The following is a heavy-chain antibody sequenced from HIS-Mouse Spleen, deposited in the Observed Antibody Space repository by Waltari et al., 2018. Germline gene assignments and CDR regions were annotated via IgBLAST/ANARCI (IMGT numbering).Heavy chain of an antibody. V-gene: IGHV4-34*01. CDR2: INHSGST. D-gene: IGHD1-1*01. CDR3: ARGRFHSWNDAFDI. Sequence: QVQLQQWGAGLLKPSETLSLTCAVYGGSFSGYYWSWIRQPPGKGLEWIGEINHSGSTNYNPSLKSRVTISGDTSKNQFSLKLSSVTAADTAVYYCARGRFHSWNDAFDIWGQGTMVTVSS. J-gene: IGHJ3*02. CDR1: GGSFSGYY.